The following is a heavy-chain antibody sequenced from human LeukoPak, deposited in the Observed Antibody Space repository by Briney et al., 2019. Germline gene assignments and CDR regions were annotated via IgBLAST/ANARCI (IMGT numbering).Heavy chain of an antibody. Sequence: QPGGSLRLSCAASGFTFSSYSMNWVRQAPGKGLEWVSYISSSSSTIYYADSVKGRFTISRDNAKNSLYLQMNSLRAEDTAVYYCARDSSWYGGYFQHWGQGTLVTVSS. V-gene: IGHV3-48*04. CDR1: GFTFSSYS. J-gene: IGHJ1*01. CDR2: ISSSSSTI. D-gene: IGHD6-13*01. CDR3: ARDSSWYGGYFQH.